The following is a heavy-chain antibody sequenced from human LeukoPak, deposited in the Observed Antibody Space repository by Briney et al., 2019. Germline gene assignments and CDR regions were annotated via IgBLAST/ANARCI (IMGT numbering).Heavy chain of an antibody. Sequence: GESLKISCKGSGYSLTSYWIAWVRQMPGKGLEWMGIIYPGDSDTRYSPSFQGQVTISADKSINTAYLQWSSLKASDTAMYYCASQTLRLGYGPGFMDAFDIWGQGTMVTVSS. CDR3: ASQTLRLGYGPGFMDAFDI. CDR2: IYPGDSDT. J-gene: IGHJ3*02. D-gene: IGHD5-18*01. CDR1: GYSLTSYW. V-gene: IGHV5-51*01.